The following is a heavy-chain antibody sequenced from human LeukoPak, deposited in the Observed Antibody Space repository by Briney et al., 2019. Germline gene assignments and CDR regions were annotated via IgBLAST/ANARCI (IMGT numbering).Heavy chain of an antibody. V-gene: IGHV4-61*02. Sequence: SETLSLTCTVSGGSISSGSYYWSWIRQPAGKGLEWIGRIHTSGSTNYNPSLKSRVTISVDTSKNQFSLKLSSVTAADTAVYYCARGQQLWPIHYFDYWGQGTLVTVSS. CDR3: ARGQQLWPIHYFDY. CDR1: GGSISSGSYY. J-gene: IGHJ4*02. CDR2: IHTSGST. D-gene: IGHD5-18*01.